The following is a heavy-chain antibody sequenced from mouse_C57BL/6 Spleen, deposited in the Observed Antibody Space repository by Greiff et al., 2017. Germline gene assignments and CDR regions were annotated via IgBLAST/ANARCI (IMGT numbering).Heavy chain of an antibody. CDR1: GYAFSSYW. J-gene: IGHJ2*01. V-gene: IGHV1-80*01. Sequence: SGAELVKPGASVKISCKASGYAFSSYWMNWVKQRPGKGLEWIGQIYPGDGDTNYNGKFKGKATLTADKSSSTAYMQLSSLTSEDSAVYFCARSPTVVPYFDYWGQGTTLTVSS. CDR2: IYPGDGDT. CDR3: ARSPTVVPYFDY. D-gene: IGHD1-1*01.